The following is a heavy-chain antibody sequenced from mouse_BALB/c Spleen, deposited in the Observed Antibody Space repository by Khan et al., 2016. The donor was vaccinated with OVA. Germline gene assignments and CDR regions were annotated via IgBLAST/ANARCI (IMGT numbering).Heavy chain of an antibody. J-gene: IGHJ4*01. V-gene: IGHV9-2-1*01. CDR1: GYTFTDYS. CDR3: AKITTTYYALDY. Sequence: QIQLVQSGPELKKPGETVKISYKASGYTFTDYSMHWVKQAPGKGLKWMGWINTETGEPTYADDFKGRFAFSLETSASTAYLQINNLKNEDTTTYFCAKITTTYYALDYWGQGTSVTVSS. CDR2: INTETGEP. D-gene: IGHD2-4*01.